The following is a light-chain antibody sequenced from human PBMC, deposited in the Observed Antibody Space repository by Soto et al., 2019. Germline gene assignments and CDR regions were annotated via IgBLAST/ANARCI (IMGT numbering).Light chain of an antibody. CDR2: AAS. Sequence: DIQMTQSPSSLSASVGDRVTITCRASQSISSYLNWYQQKPGKAPKLLIYAASSLQSGVPSRFSGSGSGRDFTLTISSLQAEDVATYYCQQSYITSMYTFGRGRRLEIK. J-gene: IGKJ5*01. CDR1: QSISSY. CDR3: QQSYITSMYT. V-gene: IGKV1-39*01.